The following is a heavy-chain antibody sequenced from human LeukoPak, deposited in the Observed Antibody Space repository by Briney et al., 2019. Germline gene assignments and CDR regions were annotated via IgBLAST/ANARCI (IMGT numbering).Heavy chain of an antibody. CDR1: GGSISSYY. CDR2: IYYSGST. D-gene: IGHD5-18*01. Sequence: SETLPLTCTVSGGSISSYYWSWIRQPPGKGLEWIGYIYYSGSTNYNPSLKSRVTMPVDKSKNQFSLKLSSVTAADTAVYYCARDGGYSYGRSFDYWGQGTLVTVSS. J-gene: IGHJ4*02. V-gene: IGHV4-59*12. CDR3: ARDGGYSYGRSFDY.